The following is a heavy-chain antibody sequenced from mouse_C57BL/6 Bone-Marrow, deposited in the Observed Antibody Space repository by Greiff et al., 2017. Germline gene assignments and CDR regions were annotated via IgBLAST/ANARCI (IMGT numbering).Heavy chain of an antibody. V-gene: IGHV1-55*01. Sequence: VQLQQPGAELVKPGASVKMSCKASGYTFTSYWITWVKQRPGQGLEWIGDIDPGSGSTNYNEKFKGKATLTVDTSSSTAYMQLSSLTYEDSAVYYCARGFYDYALDYWGQGTALTVSS. J-gene: IGHJ2*01. D-gene: IGHD2-4*01. CDR3: ARGFYDYALDY. CDR2: IDPGSGST. CDR1: GYTFTSYW.